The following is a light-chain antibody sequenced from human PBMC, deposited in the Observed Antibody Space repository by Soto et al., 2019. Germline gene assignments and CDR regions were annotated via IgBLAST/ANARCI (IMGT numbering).Light chain of an antibody. J-gene: IGKJ1*01. CDR1: QTISSW. Sequence: DIQMTQSPSTLPASVGDRVTITCRASQTISSWLAWYQQKPGKAPKLLIYMASTLKSGVPSRFSGSGSGTEFTLTISSLQPDDFATYYCQHYNSYLEAFGQGTKVDI. CDR3: QHYNSYLEA. CDR2: MAS. V-gene: IGKV1-5*03.